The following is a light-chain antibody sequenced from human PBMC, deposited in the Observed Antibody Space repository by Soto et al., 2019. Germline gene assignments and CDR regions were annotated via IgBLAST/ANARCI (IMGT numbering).Light chain of an antibody. CDR2: GAS. J-gene: IGKJ2*01. Sequence: ETVMTQSPATLSVSPGERVTLSCRASQSVRTNLVWYQQSPGQPPRFLIYGASDRVAGVPDRFSGSGSGTDFTLTISGLQSEDCAVYYCQQYNEWPRTFGQGTKLEIK. V-gene: IGKV3-15*01. CDR3: QQYNEWPRT. CDR1: QSVRTN.